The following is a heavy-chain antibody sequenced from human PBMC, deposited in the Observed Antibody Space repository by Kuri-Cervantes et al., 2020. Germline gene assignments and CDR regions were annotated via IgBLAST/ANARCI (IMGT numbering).Heavy chain of an antibody. CDR2: MHPHTGKT. J-gene: IGHJ6*03. CDR3: ANSGYDFNYYYMDV. Sequence: ASVKVSCKASGYSFTSYEINWVRQAPGQGLEWMGWMHPHTGKTRNAQKFQDRLTMTRDTSTSTVYMELSSLRSEDTAVYYCANSGYDFNYYYMDVWGKGTTVTVSS. V-gene: IGHV1-8*01. D-gene: IGHD5-12*01. CDR1: GYSFTSYE.